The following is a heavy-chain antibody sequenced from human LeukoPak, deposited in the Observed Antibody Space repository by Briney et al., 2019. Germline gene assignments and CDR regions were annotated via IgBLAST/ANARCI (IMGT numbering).Heavy chain of an antibody. J-gene: IGHJ4*02. CDR1: GGSFSGYY. CDR2: INHSGST. D-gene: IGHD2-2*01. Sequence: SETLSLTCAVYGGSFSGYYWSWIRQPPGKGLEWIGEINHSGSTNYNPSLKSRVTISVETSKNQCSLKLSSVTAADTAVYYCARGPCSSTSCDYFDYWGQGTLVTVSS. V-gene: IGHV4-34*01. CDR3: ARGPCSSTSCDYFDY.